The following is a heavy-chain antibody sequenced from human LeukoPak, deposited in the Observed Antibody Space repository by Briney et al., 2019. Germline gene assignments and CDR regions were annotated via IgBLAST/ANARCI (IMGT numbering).Heavy chain of an antibody. J-gene: IGHJ4*02. CDR3: AKGHLTGDY. CDR2: ISYDGSNK. V-gene: IGHV3-30*18. CDR1: GFTFTNHG. D-gene: IGHD7-27*01. Sequence: GGSLRLSCAASGFTFTNHGMHWVRQAPGKGLEWVALISYDGSNKYYPDSVKGRFTISRDNSKNTLYLQMNSLRTEDTAVYYCAKGHLTGDYWGQGTLVTVSS.